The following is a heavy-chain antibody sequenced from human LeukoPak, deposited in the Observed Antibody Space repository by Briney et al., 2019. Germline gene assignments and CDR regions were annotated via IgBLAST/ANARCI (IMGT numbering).Heavy chain of an antibody. V-gene: IGHV1-69*05. CDR2: IIPIFGTA. CDR3: ARGGLDGFDY. CDR1: GGTFSSYA. Sequence: EASVKVSCKASGGTFSSYAISWVRQAPGQGLEWMGRIIPIFGTANYAQKFQGRVTITTDESTSTAYTELSSLRSEDTAVYYCARGGLDGFDYWGQGTLVTVSS. J-gene: IGHJ4*02. D-gene: IGHD3-16*01.